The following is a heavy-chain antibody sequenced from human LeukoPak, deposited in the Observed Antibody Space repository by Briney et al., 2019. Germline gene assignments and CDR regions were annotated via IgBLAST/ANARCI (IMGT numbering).Heavy chain of an antibody. CDR3: ARGRYGDYKNTYYYGMDV. D-gene: IGHD4-17*01. Sequence: ASVKVSCKASGYTFTSYYMHWVRQAPGQGLEWMGIINPSGGSTSYAQKFQGRVTMTRDTSTGTVYMELSSLRSEDTAVYYCARGRYGDYKNTYYYGMDVWGQGTTVTVSS. CDR2: INPSGGST. J-gene: IGHJ6*02. CDR1: GYTFTSYY. V-gene: IGHV1-46*01.